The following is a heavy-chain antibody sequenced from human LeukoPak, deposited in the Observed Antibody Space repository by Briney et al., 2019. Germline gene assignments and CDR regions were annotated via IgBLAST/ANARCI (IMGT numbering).Heavy chain of an antibody. Sequence: PSETLSLTCTVSGGSISSYYWSWIRQPPGKGLEWIGYSYYSGSTTPHPSLKSRVTISVDTSKNKFSLRLRSVTAADTAVYYCARHGGSGSFDYWGQGTLVTVSS. CDR1: GGSISSYY. V-gene: IGHV4-59*08. CDR2: SYYSGST. CDR3: ARHGGSGSFDY. J-gene: IGHJ4*02. D-gene: IGHD3-3*01.